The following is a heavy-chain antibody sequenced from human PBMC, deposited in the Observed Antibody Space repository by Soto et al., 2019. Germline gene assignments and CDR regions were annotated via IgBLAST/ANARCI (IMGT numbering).Heavy chain of an antibody. CDR2: LSPNSGKA. J-gene: IGHJ4*01. D-gene: IGHD2-8*02. V-gene: IGHV1-8*01. Sequence: ASVKVSCKASGYPFTRLDINWVRQATGQGLEWMGWLSPNSGKAGYAKKFQGRVTMSMNTSISTAYMELSGLTSDDTATYYCARGDLVGNPDYWG. CDR3: ARGDLVGNPDY. CDR1: GYPFTRLD.